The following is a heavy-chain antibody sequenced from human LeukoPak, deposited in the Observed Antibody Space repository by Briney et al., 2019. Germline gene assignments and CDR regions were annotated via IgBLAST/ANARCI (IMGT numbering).Heavy chain of an antibody. J-gene: IGHJ4*02. Sequence: GGSLRLSCAASGFTVSSNYMSWVRQAPGKGLEWVSAISGSGGSTYYADSVKGRFTISRDNSKNTLYLQMNSLRAEDTAVYYCAKGLSGWSPFDYWGQGTLVTVSS. CDR2: ISGSGGST. CDR1: GFTVSSNY. D-gene: IGHD6-19*01. CDR3: AKGLSGWSPFDY. V-gene: IGHV3-23*01.